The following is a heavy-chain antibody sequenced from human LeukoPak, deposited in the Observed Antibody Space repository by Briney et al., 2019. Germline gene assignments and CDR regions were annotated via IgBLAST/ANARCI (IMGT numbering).Heavy chain of an antibody. CDR3: TRGMVGNLHYFDY. CDR2: ISGSGGST. D-gene: IGHD2-8*01. CDR1: GFTFSNYA. J-gene: IGHJ4*02. V-gene: IGHV3-23*01. Sequence: AGGSLRLSCAASGFTFSNYAMSWVRQAPGKGLEWVSGISGSGGSTSYADPVKGRFTISRDNSKNTLYPQMNSLRAEDTAAFYCTRGMVGNLHYFDYWGQGTLVTVSS.